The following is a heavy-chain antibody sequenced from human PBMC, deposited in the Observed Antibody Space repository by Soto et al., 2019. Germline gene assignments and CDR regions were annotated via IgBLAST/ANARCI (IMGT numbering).Heavy chain of an antibody. Sequence: ASVKTYCETSGYSFSSYTVHWVRQVPGQRLEWMGWINAGNGNTKYSQKFQGRVTMTRDTSASTAYMELSSLRSEDTAVYYCARDPGYDFWSDYYQFDYWGQGAQVTVSS. D-gene: IGHD3-3*01. J-gene: IGHJ4*02. CDR1: GYSFSSYT. CDR3: ARDPGYDFWSDYYQFDY. V-gene: IGHV1-3*01. CDR2: INAGNGNT.